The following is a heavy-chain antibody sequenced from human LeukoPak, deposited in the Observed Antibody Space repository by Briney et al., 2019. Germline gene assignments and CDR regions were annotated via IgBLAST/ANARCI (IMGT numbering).Heavy chain of an antibody. V-gene: IGHV1-69*13. J-gene: IGHJ4*02. D-gene: IGHD3-22*01. CDR2: ITPIFRTP. Sequence: ASVKVSCKASGGTFSSTTINWVRQAPGQGLEWMGGITPIFRTPNYAQKFQGRVTITAVESMSTAYMELSSLRSEDTAVYYCARGVGYDSSGYYLDYWGQGTLVTVSS. CDR1: GGTFSSTT. CDR3: ARGVGYDSSGYYLDY.